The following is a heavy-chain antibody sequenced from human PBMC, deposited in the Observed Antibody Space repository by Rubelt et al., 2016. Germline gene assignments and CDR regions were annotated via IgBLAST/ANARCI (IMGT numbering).Heavy chain of an antibody. Sequence: QVQLQQWGAGLLKPSETLSLTCAVYGGSFSGYYWSWIRQPPGKGLEWLGEINHSGSTNYNPSLKSRVTISVNTYKNQFTRKLGSVTAADTAVYYWARGWHRDGYNYHFDYWGQGTLVTVSS. D-gene: IGHD5-24*01. CDR3: ARGWHRDGYNYHFDY. CDR1: GGSFSGYY. V-gene: IGHV4-34*01. J-gene: IGHJ4*02. CDR2: INHSGST.